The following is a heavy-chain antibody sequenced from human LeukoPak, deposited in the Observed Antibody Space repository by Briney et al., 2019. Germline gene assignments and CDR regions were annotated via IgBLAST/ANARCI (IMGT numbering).Heavy chain of an antibody. Sequence: SETLSLTCTVSGGSISSYYWSWIRQPPGKGLEWIGYIYYSGSTNYNPSLKSRVTISVDTSKNQFSLNLSSVTAADTAVYYCASPRNYYDSSAYLLWGQGTLVTISS. V-gene: IGHV4-59*12. CDR1: GGSISSYY. J-gene: IGHJ4*02. D-gene: IGHD3-22*01. CDR2: IYYSGST. CDR3: ASPRNYYDSSAYLL.